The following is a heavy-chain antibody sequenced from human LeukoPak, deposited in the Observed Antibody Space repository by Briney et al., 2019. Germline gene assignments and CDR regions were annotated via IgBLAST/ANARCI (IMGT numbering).Heavy chain of an antibody. D-gene: IGHD1-26*01. V-gene: IGHV3-23*01. CDR1: GFTFSSYA. CDR3: AKGRASGSYYLVFDY. J-gene: IGHJ4*02. CDR2: ISGSGGST. Sequence: GGSLRLSCAASGFTFSSYAMSWVRQAPGKGPEWVSAISGSGGSTYYADSVKGRFTISRDNSKNTLYLQMNSLRAEDTAVYYCAKGRASGSYYLVFDYWGQGTLVTVSS.